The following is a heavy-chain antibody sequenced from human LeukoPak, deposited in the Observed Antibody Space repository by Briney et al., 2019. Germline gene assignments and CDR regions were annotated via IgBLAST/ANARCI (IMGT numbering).Heavy chain of an antibody. CDR3: ARDSMRLDP. J-gene: IGHJ5*02. CDR2: ISAYNGNT. CDR1: GYSLSELS. V-gene: IGHV1-18*01. Sequence: ASVKVSCKVSGYSLSELSTHWVRQAPGQGLEWMGWISAYNGNTNYAQKLQGRVTMTTDTSTSTAYMELRSLRSDDTTVYYCARDSMRLDPWGQGTLVTVSS.